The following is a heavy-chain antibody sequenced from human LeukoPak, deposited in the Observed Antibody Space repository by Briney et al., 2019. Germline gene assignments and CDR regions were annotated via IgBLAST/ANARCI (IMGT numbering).Heavy chain of an antibody. CDR2: IYYHTST. CDR1: GGSISSYY. J-gene: IGHJ4*02. D-gene: IGHD6-13*01. Sequence: PSVTLSLTCTVSGGSISSYYWSWIRQPPGKELEGIGYIYYHTSTKYNPSLMSRVTISVDTSKNQYSLELNSVTAADTAVYYCARQAPAAAGSFDSWGQGTLVTVSS. V-gene: IGHV4-59*08. CDR3: ARQAPAAAGSFDS.